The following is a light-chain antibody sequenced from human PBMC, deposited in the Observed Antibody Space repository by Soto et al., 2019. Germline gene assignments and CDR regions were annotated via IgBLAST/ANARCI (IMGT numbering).Light chain of an antibody. V-gene: IGKV1-5*01. J-gene: IGKJ4*01. CDR3: QQYDNLPFT. CDR1: QSISSW. Sequence: DIQMTQSPSTLSASVGYRVTITCRSSQSISSWLAWYQQKPGKAPKLLIYDASSLESGVPSRFSGSGSGTDFTFTISSLQPEDIATYYCQQYDNLPFTFGGGTKVDIK. CDR2: DAS.